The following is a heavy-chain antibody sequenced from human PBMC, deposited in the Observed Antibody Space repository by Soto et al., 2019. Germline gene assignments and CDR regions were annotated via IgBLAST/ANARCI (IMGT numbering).Heavy chain of an antibody. J-gene: IGHJ2*01. D-gene: IGHD4-17*01. CDR1: GFTISNNA. CDR3: AKHPDFGDYSWYVDL. V-gene: IGHV3-23*01. CDR2: IGGAGGNT. Sequence: EVQLLESGGGMVQPGGSLRLACAVSGFTISNNAMSWVRQAPGKGLEWVSSIGGAGGNTHDADSVKGRFTISRDNAKNTLYLQMNSLRAEDTAVYYCAKHPDFGDYSWYVDLWGRGTLVTVSS.